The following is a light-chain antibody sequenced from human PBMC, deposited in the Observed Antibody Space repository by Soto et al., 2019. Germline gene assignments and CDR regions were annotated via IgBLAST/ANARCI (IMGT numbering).Light chain of an antibody. Sequence: VRMNSPRSLSLSPGEGSPLYCTASETIKKNYLAWYQQQPGQAPRLLIYAASRRATGIPDRFSGGGSGTDFTLTISRLEPEDIAVFYCQLSAWLPITFGQGGRLEIK. V-gene: IGKV3-20*01. CDR1: ETIKKNY. CDR3: QLSAWLPIT. J-gene: IGKJ5*01. CDR2: AAS.